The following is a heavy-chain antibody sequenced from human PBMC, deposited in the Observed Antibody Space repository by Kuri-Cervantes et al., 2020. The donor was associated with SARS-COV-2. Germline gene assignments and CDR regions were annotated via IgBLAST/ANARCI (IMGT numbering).Heavy chain of an antibody. CDR3: ARAITHCSSTSCYYAWNYYYMDV. V-gene: IGHV1-46*01. D-gene: IGHD2-2*01. CDR1: GYTFTSQY. J-gene: IGHJ6*03. CDR2: INPSGGST. Sequence: ASVKVSCKASGYTFTSQYLHWVRQAPGQGLEWMGIINPSGGSTSYAQKFQGRVTMTGDTSTSTVYMELSSLRSEDTAVYYCARAITHCSSTSCYYAWNYYYMDVWGKGTTVTVSS.